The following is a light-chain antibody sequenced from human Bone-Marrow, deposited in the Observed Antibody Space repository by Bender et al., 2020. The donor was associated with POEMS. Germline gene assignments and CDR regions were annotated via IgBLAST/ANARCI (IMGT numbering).Light chain of an antibody. Sequence: QSVLTQPPSASGTPGQRVTISCSGSSSKFGSYPVNWYQQLPGAAPKLVIFNNSQRPSGVPDRFSGSNSGTSASLAMSGLVSDDEADFYCETWDDSLNGWVFGGGTKLTVL. J-gene: IGLJ3*02. V-gene: IGLV1-44*01. CDR1: SSKFGSYP. CDR3: ETWDDSLNGWV. CDR2: NNS.